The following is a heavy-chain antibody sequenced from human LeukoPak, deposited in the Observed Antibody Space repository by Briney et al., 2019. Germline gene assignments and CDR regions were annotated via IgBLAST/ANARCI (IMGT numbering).Heavy chain of an antibody. D-gene: IGHD1-1*01. CDR2: ISGGGGAT. CDR3: AKDRRGNAPRGAFDI. CDR1: GFTFSSYA. J-gene: IGHJ3*02. V-gene: IGHV3-23*01. Sequence: GGSLRLSCAASGFTFSSYATSWVRQAPGKGLEWVSAISGGGGATFYADSVKGRFTISRDNSKNTLYLQMNGLRAEDTAVYYCAKDRRGNAPRGAFDIWGQGTMVTVSS.